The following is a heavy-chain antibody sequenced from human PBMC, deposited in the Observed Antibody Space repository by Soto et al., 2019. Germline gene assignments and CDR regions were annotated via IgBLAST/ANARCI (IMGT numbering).Heavy chain of an antibody. J-gene: IGHJ6*02. V-gene: IGHV4-59*08. CDR3: ARLWFGELFRYYYGMDV. CDR2: IQYSGST. CDR1: GGSISSYY. Sequence: QVQLQESGPGLVKPSETLSLTCTVSGGSISSYYWSWIRQPPGKGLEWIGYIQYSGSTNYNPSLKSRVTISVDTSKTQFSLKLSSVTAADTAVYYCARLWFGELFRYYYGMDVWGQGTTVTVSS. D-gene: IGHD3-10*01.